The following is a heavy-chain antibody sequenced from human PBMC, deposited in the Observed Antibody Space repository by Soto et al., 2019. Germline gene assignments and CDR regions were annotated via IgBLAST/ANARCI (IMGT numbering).Heavy chain of an antibody. D-gene: IGHD3-16*01. V-gene: IGHV3-33*01. CDR3: ARARGPYYYYYMDV. CDR1: GFTFSSYG. Sequence: QVQLVESGGGVVQPGRSLRLSCAASGFTFSSYGMHWVRQAPGKGLEWVAVIWYDGSNKYYADSVKGRFTISRDNSKNTPYLQMNSLRAEDTAVYYCARARGPYYYYYMDVWGKGTTVTVSS. J-gene: IGHJ6*03. CDR2: IWYDGSNK.